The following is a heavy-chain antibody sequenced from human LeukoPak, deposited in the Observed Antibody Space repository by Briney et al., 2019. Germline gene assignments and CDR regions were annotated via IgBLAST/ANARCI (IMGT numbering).Heavy chain of an antibody. D-gene: IGHD5-18*01. CDR2: IYYSGST. V-gene: IGHV4-39*01. CDR1: GGAISSSSYY. CDR3: ARSDTAMVTDY. J-gene: IGHJ4*02. Sequence: SETLSLTCTVSGGAISSSSYYWGWIRQPPGKGLEWIGSIYYSGSTYYNPSLKSRVTISVDTSKNQFSLKLSSVTAADTAVYYCARSDTAMVTDYWGQGTLVTVSS.